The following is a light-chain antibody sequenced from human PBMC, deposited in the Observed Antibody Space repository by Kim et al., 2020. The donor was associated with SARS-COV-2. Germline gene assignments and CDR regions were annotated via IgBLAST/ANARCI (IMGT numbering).Light chain of an antibody. J-gene: IGLJ3*02. CDR2: EDN. V-gene: IGLV6-57*03. CDR3: QSYDCTKRWL. CDR1: SGSIASNY. Sequence: NFMLTQPHSVSESPGKTVTISCTRSSGSIASNYVQWYQQRPGSAPTTVIYEDNQRPSGVPDRFSGSIDSSSNSASLTISGLRTEDEADYYCQSYDCTKRWLFGGGLQLTVL.